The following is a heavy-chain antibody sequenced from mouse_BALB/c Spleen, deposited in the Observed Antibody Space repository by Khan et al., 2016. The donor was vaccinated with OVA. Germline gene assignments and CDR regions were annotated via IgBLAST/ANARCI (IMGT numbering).Heavy chain of an antibody. V-gene: IGHV3-8*02. D-gene: IGHD1-1*01. J-gene: IGHJ1*01. Sequence: VQLPASFPLLFPPSHTLSLPFSFPFSSLTSGSSPFILPFPFPKLSYIGYISYIFIPYYNPSLKSRISITRDTSKNQYYLQLNSVTTEDTASYYCARPGSGYVDWYFDVWGAGTTVTVSS. CDR1: FSSLTSGS. CDR2: ISYIFIP. CDR3: ARPGSGYVDWYFDV.